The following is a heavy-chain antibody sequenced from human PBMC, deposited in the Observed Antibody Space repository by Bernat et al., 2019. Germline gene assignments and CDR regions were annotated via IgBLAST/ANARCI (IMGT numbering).Heavy chain of an antibody. CDR2: IYSGGST. Sequence: EVQLVESGGGLVQPGGSLRLSCAASGFTVSSNYMSWVRQAPGKGLEWVSVIYSGGSTYYADSVKGRFTISRDNSKNTLYLQMNSLRAEDTAVYYCASRLLWFGEYPTLYYYDGMDVWGQGTTVTVSS. V-gene: IGHV3-66*01. CDR1: GFTVSSNY. J-gene: IGHJ6*02. D-gene: IGHD3-10*01. CDR3: ASRLLWFGEYPTLYYYDGMDV.